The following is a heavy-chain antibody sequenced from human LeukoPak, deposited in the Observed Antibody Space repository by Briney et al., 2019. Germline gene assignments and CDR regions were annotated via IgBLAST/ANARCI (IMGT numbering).Heavy chain of an antibody. V-gene: IGHV1-2*02. CDR3: ARDPGANYFDY. Sequence: GASVKVSCKASGYTFTGSYMHWVRQAPGQGLEWMGWINPNSGGTNYAQKFQGRVTMTRDTSISTAYMELSRLKSDDTAVYYCARDPGANYFDYWGQGTLVTVSS. CDR2: INPNSGGT. D-gene: IGHD7-27*01. J-gene: IGHJ4*02. CDR1: GYTFTGSY.